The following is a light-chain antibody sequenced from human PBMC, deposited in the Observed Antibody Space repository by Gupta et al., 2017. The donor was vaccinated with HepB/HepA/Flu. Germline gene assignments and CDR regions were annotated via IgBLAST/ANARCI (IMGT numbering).Light chain of an antibody. CDR3: SSYTFSATRWV. Sequence: SPLTQPPPVSGHPGHAITSSCAGPRSDIGGYNYVSWYQQKSGEAPKLLLYEVTKRPSGVSDRFSGSKSDNTASLTISGLQAEDEATYHCSSYTFSATRWVFGGGTTVTVL. V-gene: IGLV2-14*01. CDR1: RSDIGGYNY. J-gene: IGLJ3*02. CDR2: EVT.